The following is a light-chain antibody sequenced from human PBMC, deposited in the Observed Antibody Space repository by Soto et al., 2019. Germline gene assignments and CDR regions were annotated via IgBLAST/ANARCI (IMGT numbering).Light chain of an antibody. V-gene: IGKV3-20*01. CDR2: GAS. CDR1: QSVSSNF. CDR3: QQYHSSPLT. Sequence: EIVLTQSPGTLSLSPGESATLSCRASQSVSSNFLAWYQQKPGQAPRLLIYGASSGATGIPDRFIGSGSGTDFNLTISILEPEDFAVYYCQQYHSSPLTFGGGTKVEIK. J-gene: IGKJ4*01.